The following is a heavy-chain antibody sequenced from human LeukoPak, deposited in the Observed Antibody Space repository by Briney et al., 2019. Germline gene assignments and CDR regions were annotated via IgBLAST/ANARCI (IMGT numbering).Heavy chain of an antibody. CDR3: ARDWYYGQSWSFDY. CDR2: IYSGGST. Sequence: GGSLRLSCAASGFTVSSNYMSWVRQAPGKGLEWVSVIYSGGSTYYADSVKGRFTISRDNSKNTLYLQMNSLRAEDTAVYYCARDWYYGQSWSFDYWGQGTLVTVSS. J-gene: IGHJ4*02. CDR1: GFTVSSNY. D-gene: IGHD3-10*01. V-gene: IGHV3-66*01.